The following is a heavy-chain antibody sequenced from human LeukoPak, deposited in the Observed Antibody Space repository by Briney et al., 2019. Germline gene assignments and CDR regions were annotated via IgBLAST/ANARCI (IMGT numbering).Heavy chain of an antibody. CDR3: VSCSSTNCYNPYDAFDI. Sequence: GGSLRLSCAASGFTFSSYAMSWVRQAPGKGLEWVAFIRYDGSNKYYADSVKGRFTISRDNSKNTLYLQMNSLRAEDTAVYYCVSCSSTNCYNPYDAFDIWGQGTMVTVSS. CDR2: IRYDGSNK. J-gene: IGHJ3*02. D-gene: IGHD2-2*02. V-gene: IGHV3-30*02. CDR1: GFTFSSYA.